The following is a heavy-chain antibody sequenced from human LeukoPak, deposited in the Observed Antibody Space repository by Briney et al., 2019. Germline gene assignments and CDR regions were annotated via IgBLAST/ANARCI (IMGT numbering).Heavy chain of an antibody. V-gene: IGHV3-73*01. CDR1: GFTFSGSA. CDR2: IRSKANSYAT. Sequence: PGGSPRLSCAASGFTFSGSAMHWVRQASGKGLEWVGRIRSKANSYATAYAASVKGRFTISRDDSKNTAYLQMNSLKTEDTAVYYCTTGRFDYLEDYWGQGTLVTVSS. J-gene: IGHJ4*02. CDR3: TTGRFDYLEDY. D-gene: IGHD3-9*01.